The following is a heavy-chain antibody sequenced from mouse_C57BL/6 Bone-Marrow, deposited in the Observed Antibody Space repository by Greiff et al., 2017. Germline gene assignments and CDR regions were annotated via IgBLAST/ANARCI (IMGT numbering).Heavy chain of an antibody. CDR2: ISNGGGST. J-gene: IGHJ1*03. V-gene: IGHV5-12*01. Sequence: EVKVVESGGGLVQPGGSLKLSCAASGFTFSDYYMYWVRQTPEKRLEWVAYISNGGGSTYYPDTVKGRFTISRDNAKNTLYLQMSRLKSEDTAMYYCASGGSYGYFDVWGTGTTVTVSS. CDR3: ASGGSYGYFDV. CDR1: GFTFSDYY.